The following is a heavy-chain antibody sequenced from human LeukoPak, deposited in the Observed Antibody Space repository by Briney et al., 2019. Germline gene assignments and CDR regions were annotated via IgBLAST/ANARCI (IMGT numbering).Heavy chain of an antibody. Sequence: GGSLRLSGAASGFTFSNAWMSWVRQARGKGLEWVGRIKSKTDGGTTDYAAPVKGRFTISRDDSKNTLYLQMNSLKTEDTAVYYCTTDSRWIQLWNWGQGTLVTVSS. CDR2: IKSKTDGGTT. CDR1: GFTFSNAW. J-gene: IGHJ4*02. CDR3: TTDSRWIQLWN. D-gene: IGHD5-18*01. V-gene: IGHV3-15*01.